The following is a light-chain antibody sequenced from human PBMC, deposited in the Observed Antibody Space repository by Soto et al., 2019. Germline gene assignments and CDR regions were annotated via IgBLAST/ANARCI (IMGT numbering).Light chain of an antibody. Sequence: EIQVTQSPTSLSASVGDRVTITCRASWSIGNNLNWYQQRPGKAPQLLIYSASSLQSGVPSRFSGTSSGTDFTLTINGLQAEDFATYYCQQSFSPHIAFGQGTRL. V-gene: IGKV1-39*01. CDR1: WSIGNN. CDR3: QQSFSPHIA. CDR2: SAS. J-gene: IGKJ5*01.